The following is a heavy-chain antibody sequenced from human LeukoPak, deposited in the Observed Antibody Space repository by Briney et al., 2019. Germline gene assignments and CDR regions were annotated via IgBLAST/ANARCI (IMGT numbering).Heavy chain of an antibody. J-gene: IGHJ4*02. V-gene: IGHV1-58*01. D-gene: IGHD3-10*01. CDR3: ARDDRRLWFGELFSDY. CDR1: GFTFTSSA. Sequence: GASVKVSCKASGFTFTSSAVQWVRQARGQRLEWIGWIVVGSGNTNYAQKFQERVTITRDMSTSTAYMELSSLRSEDTAVYYCARDDRRLWFGELFSDYWGQGTLVTVSS. CDR2: IVVGSGNT.